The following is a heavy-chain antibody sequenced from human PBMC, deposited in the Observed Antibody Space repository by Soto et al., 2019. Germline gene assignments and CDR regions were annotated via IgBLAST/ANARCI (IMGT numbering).Heavy chain of an antibody. CDR3: AKDHVTIFGGEFDY. Sequence: QVQLVESGGGVVQPGRSLRLSCAASGFTFSSYGMHWVRQAPGKGLEWVAVISYDGSNKYYADSVKGRFTISRDNSKNTLYLPMNSLRAEDTAVYYCAKDHVTIFGGEFDYWGQGTLVTVSS. CDR2: ISYDGSNK. D-gene: IGHD3-3*01. J-gene: IGHJ4*02. CDR1: GFTFSSYG. V-gene: IGHV3-30*18.